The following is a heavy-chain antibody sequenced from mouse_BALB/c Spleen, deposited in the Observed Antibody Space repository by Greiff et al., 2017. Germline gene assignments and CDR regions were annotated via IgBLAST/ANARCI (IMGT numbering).Heavy chain of an antibody. D-gene: IGHD3-1*01. J-gene: IGHJ4*01. V-gene: IGHV1S29*02. Sequence: VQLKESGPELVKPGASVKISCKASGYTFTDYNMHWVKQSHGKSLEWIGYIYPYNGGTGYNQKFKSKATLTVDNSSSTAYMELRSLTSENSAVYFCARRQLGLRNAMDYWGQGTSVTVSS. CDR1: GYTFTDYN. CDR2: IYPYNGGT. CDR3: ARRQLGLRNAMDY.